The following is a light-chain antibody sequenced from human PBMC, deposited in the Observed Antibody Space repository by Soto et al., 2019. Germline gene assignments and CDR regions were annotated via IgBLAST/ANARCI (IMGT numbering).Light chain of an antibody. Sequence: SYELTQPPSVSVSPGQTANNTCSGDKLGDKYASWYQQKPGQSPVLVIYQDFRRPSGIPERFSGSNSGDTATLTISGTQAMDDAEYYCLVWASSSVVFGGGTKVTVL. CDR1: KLGDKY. J-gene: IGLJ2*01. V-gene: IGLV3-1*01. CDR2: QDF. CDR3: LVWASSSVV.